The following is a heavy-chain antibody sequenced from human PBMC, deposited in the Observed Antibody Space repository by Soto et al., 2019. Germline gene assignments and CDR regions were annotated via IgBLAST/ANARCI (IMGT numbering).Heavy chain of an antibody. CDR1: GVTVSSNY. J-gene: IGHJ6*02. CDR3: AKDRYYYDSSGYYYVGGMDV. V-gene: IGHV3-66*01. Sequence: GGSLRLSCAASGVTVSSNYMSWVREAPGKGLEWVAVIYGGTSTYYADSVKGRFTISRDNSKNTLYLQMNSLRAEDTAVYYCAKDRYYYDSSGYYYVGGMDVWGQGTTVTVSS. D-gene: IGHD3-22*01. CDR2: IYGGTST.